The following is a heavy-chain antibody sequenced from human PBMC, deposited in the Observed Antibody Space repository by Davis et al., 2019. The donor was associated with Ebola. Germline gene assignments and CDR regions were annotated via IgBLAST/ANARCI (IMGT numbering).Heavy chain of an antibody. CDR3: QTANDYDSSGYYPASLDS. V-gene: IGHV4-31*03. CDR2: IYYSGTS. Sequence: PSETLSLTCSVSGVSINSGGYYWSWIRQHPGKGLEWIGYIYYSGTSYYSPSLKSRVTISGDTSKNQFSLHLSPVTAADTAGYYCQTANDYDSSGYYPASLDSWGQGTLVTVSS. CDR1: GVSINSGGYY. J-gene: IGHJ4*02. D-gene: IGHD3-22*01.